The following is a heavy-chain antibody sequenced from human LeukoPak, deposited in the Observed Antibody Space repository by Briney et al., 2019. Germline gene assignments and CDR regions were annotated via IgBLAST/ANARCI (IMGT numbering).Heavy chain of an antibody. CDR3: TRQYSSSWVIDY. J-gene: IGHJ4*02. CDR1: GFTFGDYA. Sequence: GGSLRLSCTTSGFTFGDYALTWVRQAPGRRLEWVGFIRNKAYGGTTEYAASVKGRFTISRDDSKSIAFLQMNSLTTEDTAVYYCTRQYSSSWVIDYWGQGTLVTVSS. CDR2: IRNKAYGGTT. V-gene: IGHV3-49*04. D-gene: IGHD6-13*01.